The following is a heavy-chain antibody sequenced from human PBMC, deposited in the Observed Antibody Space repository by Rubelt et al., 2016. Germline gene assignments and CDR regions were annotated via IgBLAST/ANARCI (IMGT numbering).Heavy chain of an antibody. CDR2: INHSGST. Sequence: QVQLQQWGAGLLKPSETLSLTCAVYGGSFSGYYWSWIRQPPGKGLEWIGEINHSGSTNYNPSLKRRVTISVDTSKNQFSLRLSSVTAADTAVYYCARAGSKPHQAAAGSFDPWGQGTLVTVSS. D-gene: IGHD6-13*01. V-gene: IGHV4-34*01. CDR3: ARAGSKPHQAAAGSFDP. CDR1: GGSFSGYY. J-gene: IGHJ5*02.